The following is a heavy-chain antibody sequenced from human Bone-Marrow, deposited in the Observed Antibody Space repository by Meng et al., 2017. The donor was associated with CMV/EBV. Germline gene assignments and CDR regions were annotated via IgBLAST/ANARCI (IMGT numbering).Heavy chain of an antibody. CDR2: ISSSGSTI. CDR3: ARQSMIRVLTDAFDI. V-gene: IGHV3-48*03. CDR1: GFTFSTYE. Sequence: GESLKISCVASGFTFSTYEMNWVRQAPGKGLEWVSYISSSGSTIYYADSVKGRFTISRDNAKNSLYLQMNSLRAEDTAVYYCARQSMIRVLTDAFDIWGQGTMVTVSS. D-gene: IGHD3-22*01. J-gene: IGHJ3*02.